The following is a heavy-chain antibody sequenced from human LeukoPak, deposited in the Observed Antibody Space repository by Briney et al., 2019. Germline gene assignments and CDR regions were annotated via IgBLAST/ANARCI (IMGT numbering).Heavy chain of an antibody. D-gene: IGHD6-25*01. Sequence: ASVKVSCKASGYTFTSYDINWVRQAPGQGLEWMGWISAYNGNTNYAQKVQGRVTMTTDTSTNTAYMELRSLRSDDTAVYYCARDPPHSSGPTSPCFEYWGQGTLVTVSS. J-gene: IGHJ4*02. CDR1: GYTFTSYD. V-gene: IGHV1-18*01. CDR3: ARDPPHSSGPTSPCFEY. CDR2: ISAYNGNT.